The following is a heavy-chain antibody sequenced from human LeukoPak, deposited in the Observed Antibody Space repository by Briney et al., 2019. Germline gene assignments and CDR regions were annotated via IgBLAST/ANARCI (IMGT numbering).Heavy chain of an antibody. J-gene: IGHJ6*02. CDR2: TYYRSRWYN. Sequence: SQTLSLTCAISGDSVSSNSAAWSWIRQSPSRGLEWLGRTYYRSRWYNDYALSVKSRITINPDTSKNQFSLQLSSLTPEDTAVYYCAREHGDYVSHGMDVWGQGTTVTVSS. CDR1: GDSVSSNSAA. CDR3: AREHGDYVSHGMDV. D-gene: IGHD4-17*01. V-gene: IGHV6-1*01.